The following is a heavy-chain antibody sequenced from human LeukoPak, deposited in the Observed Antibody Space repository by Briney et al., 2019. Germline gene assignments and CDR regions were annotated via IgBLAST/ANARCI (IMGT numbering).Heavy chain of an antibody. CDR2: ISSSWSTK. V-gene: IGHV3-11*04. CDR3: ARPNPKRAKMATITGGFDY. CDR1: VFTFIDYY. Sequence: GGCLCLSWVVSVFTFIDYYMRWIRPPAGRELEWVSYISSSWSTKYYADFLKGRFTMSRDNAKNSLYMQMNSLRAEDTAGYYCARPNPKRAKMATITGGFDYWGQGTLVTVSS. D-gene: IGHD5-24*01. J-gene: IGHJ4*02.